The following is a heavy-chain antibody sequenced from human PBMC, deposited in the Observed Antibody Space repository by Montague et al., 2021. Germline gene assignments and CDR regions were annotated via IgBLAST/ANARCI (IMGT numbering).Heavy chain of an antibody. V-gene: IGHV4-59*02. CDR1: GGSVNGYD. CDR2: MRSSGSP. Sequence: SETLSLTCSVSGGSVNGYDWGWIRQPPGKGLEWIGYMRSSGSPNYNPSFRSRIAISIDRSRNQFSLELSFVTAADTAIYFCGRDYWGSIDYWGHGILVTVSS. CDR3: GRDYWGSIDY. J-gene: IGHJ4*01. D-gene: IGHD7-27*01.